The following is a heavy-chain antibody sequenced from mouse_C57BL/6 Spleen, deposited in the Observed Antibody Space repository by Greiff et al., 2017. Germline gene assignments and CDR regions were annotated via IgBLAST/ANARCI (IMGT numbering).Heavy chain of an antibody. CDR1: GYTFTSYC. J-gene: IGHJ4*01. D-gene: IGHD1-1*02. Sequence: VQLQQPGAELARPGASVKLSCKASGYTFTSYCISWVKQRPGQGLEWIGEIYPRGGNTYYNEKFKGKATLTADKSSSTAYMELRSLTSEDSAVYFCARGDYPYAKGDWGKGTSVT. V-gene: IGHV1-81*01. CDR3: ARGDYPYAKGD. CDR2: IYPRGGNT.